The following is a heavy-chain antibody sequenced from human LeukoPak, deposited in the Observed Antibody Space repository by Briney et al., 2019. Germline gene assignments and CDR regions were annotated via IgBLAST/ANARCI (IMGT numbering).Heavy chain of an antibody. D-gene: IGHD2-15*01. CDR1: GFTFSSYR. Sequence: GGSLRLSCAASGFTFSSYRMNWVRQAPGKGLEWVSSISSSSSYIYYADSLKGRFTMSRDNAKNSLYLQMNSLRAEDTAVYYCAKDCSGGSCYVGYWGQGTLVTVSS. V-gene: IGHV3-21*01. J-gene: IGHJ4*02. CDR2: ISSSSSYI. CDR3: AKDCSGGSCYVGY.